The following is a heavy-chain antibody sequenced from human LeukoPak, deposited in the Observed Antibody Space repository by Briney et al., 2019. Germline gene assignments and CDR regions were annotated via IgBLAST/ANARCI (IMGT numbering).Heavy chain of an antibody. V-gene: IGHV4-61*01. Sequence: SETLSLTCTVSGGSLSSGSYYWGWIRQPPGKGLEWIGYIYYSGSTNYNPSLESRVTISVDTSKNQFSLKLSSVTAADTAVYYCARDRLVVTYYYDSSGMGAHWFDPWGQGTLVTVSS. CDR1: GGSLSSGSYY. D-gene: IGHD3-22*01. J-gene: IGHJ5*02. CDR3: ARDRLVVTYYYDSSGMGAHWFDP. CDR2: IYYSGST.